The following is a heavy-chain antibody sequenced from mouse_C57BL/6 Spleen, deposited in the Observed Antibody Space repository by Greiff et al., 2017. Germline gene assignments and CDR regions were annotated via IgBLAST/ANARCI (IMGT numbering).Heavy chain of an antibody. Sequence: VQLQQSGPGLVQPSQSLSITCTVSGFSLTSYGVHWVRQSPGKGLEWLGVIWSGGSTDYNAAFISRLSISKDNSKSQVFFKMNSLQADDTAIYYCARGAVLWYFDVWGTGTTVTVSS. D-gene: IGHD1-1*01. CDR1: GFSLTSYG. J-gene: IGHJ1*03. V-gene: IGHV2-2*01. CDR3: ARGAVLWYFDV. CDR2: IWSGGST.